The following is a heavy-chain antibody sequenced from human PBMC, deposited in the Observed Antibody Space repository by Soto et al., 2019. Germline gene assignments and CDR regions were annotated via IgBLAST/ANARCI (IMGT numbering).Heavy chain of an antibody. J-gene: IGHJ4*02. D-gene: IGHD3-16*01. V-gene: IGHV1-69*01. CDR3: GSGAGPMILSVLTNY. Sequence: QVQLVQSGAKVKKPGSSVKVSCKSSGGTFSSYAISWVRQAPGQGLEWMGGIIPIFGTANYAQKFQGRVTITADESTSTAYIELGSLRSEDTAGYYCGSGAGPMILSVLTNYGGRGTLVTVS. CDR1: GGTFSSYA. CDR2: IIPIFGTA.